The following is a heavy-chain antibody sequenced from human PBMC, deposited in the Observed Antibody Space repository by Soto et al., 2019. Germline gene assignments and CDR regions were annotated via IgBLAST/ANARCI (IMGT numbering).Heavy chain of an antibody. V-gene: IGHV3-23*01. D-gene: IGHD1-1*01. CDR3: ARSREIIASTGSFDY. CDR1: GFTFSSHV. J-gene: IGHJ4*02. Sequence: EVQLLESGGGLGQPGGSLRLSCAASGFTFSSHVMSWVRQAPGKGLEWVSGISTGGGSTDYADSVKGRFTISRDNSKNTLHLQMKSLRGEDTAVYYCARSREIIASTGSFDYWGQGTLVTVSS. CDR2: ISTGGGST.